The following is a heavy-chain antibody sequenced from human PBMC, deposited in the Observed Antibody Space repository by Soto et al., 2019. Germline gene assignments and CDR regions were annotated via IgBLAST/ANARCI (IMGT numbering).Heavy chain of an antibody. D-gene: IGHD6-25*01. V-gene: IGHV4-31*03. CDR3: ARDTRQEAAAFDY. J-gene: IGHJ4*02. CDR2: IYYSGST. Sequence: SETLSLTCTVSGGSISSGGYYWSWIRQHPGKGLEWIGYIYYSGSTYYNPSLKSRVTISVDTSKNQFSLKLSSVTAADTAVYYCARDTRQEAAAFDYWGQGTLVTVSS. CDR1: GGSISSGGYY.